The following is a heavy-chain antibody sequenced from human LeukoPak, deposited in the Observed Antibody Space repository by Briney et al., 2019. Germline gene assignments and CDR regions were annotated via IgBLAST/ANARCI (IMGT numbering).Heavy chain of an antibody. D-gene: IGHD1-7*01. CDR3: ARDLDWNYADY. Sequence: SETLSLTCTASGGSISSYYWSWIRQPAGKRLEWIGRISSSGSTNYNPSLKSRVTMSVDSSKNQFSLILISVTAADTAVYYCARDLDWNYADYWGQGTLVTVSS. CDR1: GGSISSYY. V-gene: IGHV4-4*07. J-gene: IGHJ4*02. CDR2: ISSSGST.